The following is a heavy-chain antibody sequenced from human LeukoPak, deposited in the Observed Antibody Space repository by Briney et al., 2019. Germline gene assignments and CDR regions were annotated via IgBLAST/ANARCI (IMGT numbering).Heavy chain of an antibody. CDR1: GFTFDDYA. D-gene: IGHD2-2*01. V-gene: IGHV3-9*01. Sequence: GRSLRLSCAASGFTFDDYAMHWVRQAPGKGLEWVSGISWNSGSIGYADSVKGRFTISRDNAKNSLYLQMNSLRAEDTAVYYCAREKKAAAHYGMDVWGQGTTVTVSS. CDR2: ISWNSGSI. CDR3: AREKKAAAHYGMDV. J-gene: IGHJ6*02.